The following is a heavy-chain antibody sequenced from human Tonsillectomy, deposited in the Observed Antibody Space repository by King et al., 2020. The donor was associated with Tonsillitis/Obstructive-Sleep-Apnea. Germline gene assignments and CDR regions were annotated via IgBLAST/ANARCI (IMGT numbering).Heavy chain of an antibody. D-gene: IGHD5-18*01. Sequence: VQLVESGGGLVKPGGSLRLSCAASGFTFSDYYMTWMRQAPGKGLEWVSYISSSGTTIYYADSVKGRFTISRDNTKNSLYLQMNTLRAEDTAVYYCARPCSYGYWGNAFDIWGQGTMVTVSS. CDR3: ARPCSYGYWGNAFDI. J-gene: IGHJ3*02. V-gene: IGHV3-11*01. CDR1: GFTFSDYY. CDR2: ISSSGTTI.